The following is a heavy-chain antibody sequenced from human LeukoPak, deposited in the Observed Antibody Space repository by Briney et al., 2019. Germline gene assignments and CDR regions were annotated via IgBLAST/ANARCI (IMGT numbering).Heavy chain of an antibody. J-gene: IGHJ4*02. D-gene: IGHD3-22*01. Sequence: GASVKVSCKASGYTFTGYYMHWVRQAHGQGLEWMGRINPNSGGTNYAQKFQGRVTMTRDTSISTAYMELSRLRSDDTAVYYCARLSYDSSGYYFDYWGQGTLVTVSS. CDR3: ARLSYDSSGYYFDY. CDR2: INPNSGGT. CDR1: GYTFTGYY. V-gene: IGHV1-2*06.